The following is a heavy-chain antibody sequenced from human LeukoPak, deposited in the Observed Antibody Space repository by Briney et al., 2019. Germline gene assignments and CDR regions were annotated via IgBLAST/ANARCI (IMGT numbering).Heavy chain of an antibody. CDR1: GYTFTGYY. V-gene: IGHV1-2*02. Sequence: ASVKVSCKASGYTFTGYYMHWVRQAPGQGLEWMGWINPNSGGTNYAQKFQGRVTMTRDTSTSTVYMELSSLRSEDTAVYYCASNSLGYDAFDIWGQGTMVTVSS. CDR2: INPNSGGT. D-gene: IGHD2-15*01. CDR3: ASNSLGYDAFDI. J-gene: IGHJ3*02.